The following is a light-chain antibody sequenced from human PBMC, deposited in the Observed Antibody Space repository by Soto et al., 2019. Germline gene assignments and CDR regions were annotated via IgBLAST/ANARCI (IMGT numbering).Light chain of an antibody. Sequence: QAVVTQEPSLTVSPGGTVTLTCGSRTGAVTSNHHPYGFQQKAGQAPRTLIDDTNNKHPWTPARFSGSLLGDKAALTLSGAQPEDEAQYYCVLSYNAARVFGGGTKLTVL. CDR2: DTN. V-gene: IGLV7-46*01. CDR1: TGAVTSNHH. J-gene: IGLJ2*01. CDR3: VLSYNAARV.